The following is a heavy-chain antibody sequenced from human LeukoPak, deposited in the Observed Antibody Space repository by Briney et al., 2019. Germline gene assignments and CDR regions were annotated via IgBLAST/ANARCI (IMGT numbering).Heavy chain of an antibody. V-gene: IGHV5-51*01. CDR3: ASRKKGMATAGFDY. Sequence: GESLKISCKGSGYSFTSYWIGWVRQMPGKGLEWMGIIYPGDSDTRYSPSFQGQFIISAEKSISTAYLQWSSLKASDTALYYCASRKKGMATAGFDYWGQGTLVTVSS. CDR2: IYPGDSDT. CDR1: GYSFTSYW. J-gene: IGHJ4*02. D-gene: IGHD5-24*01.